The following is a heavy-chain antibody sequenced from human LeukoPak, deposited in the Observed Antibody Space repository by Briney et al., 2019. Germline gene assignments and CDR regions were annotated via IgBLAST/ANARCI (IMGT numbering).Heavy chain of an antibody. CDR3: ARANPYYYDSSGYYDY. CDR1: GGSISCGDYY. Sequence: PSQTLSLTCTVSGGSISCGDYYWSWIRQPPGKGLKWIGYIFYSGNTYYNPSLKSRVPISVDTSKNRFSLKLSSVTAADTAVYYCARANPYYYDSSGYYDYWGQGTLVTVSS. CDR2: IFYSGNT. J-gene: IGHJ4*02. V-gene: IGHV4-30-4*01. D-gene: IGHD3-22*01.